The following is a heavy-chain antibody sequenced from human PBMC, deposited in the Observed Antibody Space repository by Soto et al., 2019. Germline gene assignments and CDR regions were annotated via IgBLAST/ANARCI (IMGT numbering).Heavy chain of an antibody. D-gene: IGHD3-3*01. CDR3: ARVQYYDFWSASDG. V-gene: IGHV3-7*02. Sequence: GGSLRLSCTASGFTLSDNWMTWVRQAPGKGLEWVAHIKEDGSEKNYVDSVKGRFTISRDNAKNSLLLQMNGLRDEDTAVYYCARVQYYDFWSASDGWGQGTTVTVSS. J-gene: IGHJ6*02. CDR2: IKEDGSEK. CDR1: GFTLSDNW.